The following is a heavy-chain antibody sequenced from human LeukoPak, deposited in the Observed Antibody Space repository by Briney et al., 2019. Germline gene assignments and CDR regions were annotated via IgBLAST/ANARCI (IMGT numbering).Heavy chain of an antibody. D-gene: IGHD2-2*01. CDR2: IYWDDDK. J-gene: IGHJ3*02. V-gene: IGHV2-5*08. Sequence: TLSLTCTVSGDSISSYYWSWIRQPPGKGLEWLALIYWDDDKRYSPSLKSRLTITKDTSKNQVVLTMTNMDPVDTATYYCAHAQYIVVVPASMRSRYAFDIWGQGTMVTVSS. CDR3: AHAQYIVVVPASMRSRYAFDI. CDR1: GDSISSYYW.